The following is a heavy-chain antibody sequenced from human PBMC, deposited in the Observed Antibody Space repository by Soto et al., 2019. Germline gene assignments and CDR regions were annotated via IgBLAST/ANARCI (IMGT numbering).Heavy chain of an antibody. Sequence: QVQLQESGPGLVKPSETLSLTCAVSSSSISSNKWWSWVRQPPGKGLEWIGEIFHSGSTQYAPSLKSRVTISLDISKNQFSLKLDSVTAADTAMYYCAREASSGYSLEYWGQGTLVTVSS. D-gene: IGHD3-22*01. J-gene: IGHJ4*02. CDR2: IFHSGST. CDR1: SSSISSNKW. CDR3: AREASSGYSLEY. V-gene: IGHV4-4*02.